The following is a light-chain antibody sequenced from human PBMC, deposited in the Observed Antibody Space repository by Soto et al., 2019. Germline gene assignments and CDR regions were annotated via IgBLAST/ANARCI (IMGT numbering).Light chain of an antibody. CDR1: QSVSTSY. V-gene: IGKV3-20*01. CDR2: ATS. CDR3: HQYGSSPRT. J-gene: IGKJ1*01. Sequence: EIVLTQSPGTLSLSQGERATLSCRASQSVSTSYLTWYQQKPGQAPRLLIYATSNRATGIPDRFSGSGSGTDFTLTISRLEPEDFAVYNCHQYGSSPRTFGQGTKVEI.